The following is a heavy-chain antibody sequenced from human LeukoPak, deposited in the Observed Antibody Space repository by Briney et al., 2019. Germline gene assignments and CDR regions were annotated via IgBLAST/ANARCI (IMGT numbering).Heavy chain of an antibody. CDR2: INHSGST. V-gene: IGHV4-34*01. CDR3: ARESYDILTGYYFDY. Sequence: PSETLSLTCAVYGGSFSGYYWSWIRQPPGKGLEWIGEINHSGSTNYNPSLKSRVTISVDTSKNQFSLKLSSVTAADTAVYYCARESYDILTGYYFDYWGQGTLVTVSS. D-gene: IGHD3-9*01. CDR1: GGSFSGYY. J-gene: IGHJ4*02.